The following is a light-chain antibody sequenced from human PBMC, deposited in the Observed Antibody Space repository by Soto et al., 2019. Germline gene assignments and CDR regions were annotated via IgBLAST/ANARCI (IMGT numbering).Light chain of an antibody. J-gene: IGKJ1*01. CDR2: AAS. V-gene: IGKV1-39*01. Sequence: DIQMTQSPSSLSASVGDRVTITCRASQSISIYLNWYQQKPGKAPNLLIYAASTLQSGVPSRFSGSGSGTDFTLTISSLQAEDFATYYCQQSYSSPWTFGQGTKVDIK. CDR3: QQSYSSPWT. CDR1: QSISIY.